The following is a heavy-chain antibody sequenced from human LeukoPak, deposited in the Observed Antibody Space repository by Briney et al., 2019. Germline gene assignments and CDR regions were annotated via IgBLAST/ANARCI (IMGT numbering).Heavy chain of an antibody. CDR2: INPNSGGT. Sequence: GASVKVSCKASGYTFIGYYMHWVRQAPGQGLEWMGWINPNSGGTNYAQKFQGRVTMTRDTSISTAYMELSRLRSDDTAVYYCARATPSRNPYYYYGMDVWGQGTTVTVSS. CDR1: GYTFIGYY. V-gene: IGHV1-2*02. CDR3: ARATPSRNPYYYYGMDV. J-gene: IGHJ6*02. D-gene: IGHD1-14*01.